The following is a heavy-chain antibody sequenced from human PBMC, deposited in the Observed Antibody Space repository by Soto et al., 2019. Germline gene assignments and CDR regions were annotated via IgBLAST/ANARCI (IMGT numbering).Heavy chain of an antibody. J-gene: IGHJ5*02. Sequence: TSETLSLTCTVSGGSISSSSYYWGWIRQPPGKGLEWIGSIYYSGSTYYNPSLKSRVTISDDTSKNQIFLRLSSVTAADTAVYYCARAYYDSSGYSLDPWGQGILVTVS. CDR3: ARAYYDSSGYSLDP. CDR1: GGSISSSSYY. D-gene: IGHD3-22*01. V-gene: IGHV4-39*07. CDR2: IYYSGST.